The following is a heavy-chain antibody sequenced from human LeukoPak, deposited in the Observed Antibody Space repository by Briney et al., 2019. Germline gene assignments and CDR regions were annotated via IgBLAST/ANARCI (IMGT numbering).Heavy chain of an antibody. Sequence: GRSLRLSCAASGFTFSSYGMHWVRQAPGKGLEWVAVISYDGSNKYYADSVKGRFTISRDNSKNTQYLQMNSLRAEDTAVYYCAKDLSDWGEGTLVTVSS. J-gene: IGHJ4*02. CDR3: AKDLSD. V-gene: IGHV3-30*18. CDR1: GFTFSSYG. CDR2: ISYDGSNK. D-gene: IGHD2/OR15-2a*01.